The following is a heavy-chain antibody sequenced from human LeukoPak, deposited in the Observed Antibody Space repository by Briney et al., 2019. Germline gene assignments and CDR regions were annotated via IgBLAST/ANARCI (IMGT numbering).Heavy chain of an antibody. CDR3: ARDPRVAVTRLDF. CDR1: GDTFIRYG. V-gene: IGHV1-18*01. Sequence: ASVKVSCKASGDTFIRYGITWVRQAPGQGLEWMGWISTGNGNTNYGQKFQGRVTMTTDTSTGTAYMELRSLTVDDTAVYYCARDPRVAVTRLDFWGQGTLVTVSS. J-gene: IGHJ4*02. D-gene: IGHD6-19*01. CDR2: ISTGNGNT.